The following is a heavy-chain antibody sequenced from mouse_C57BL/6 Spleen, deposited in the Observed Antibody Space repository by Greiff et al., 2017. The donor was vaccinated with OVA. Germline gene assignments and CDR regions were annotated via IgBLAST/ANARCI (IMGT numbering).Heavy chain of an antibody. CDR3: ARRDGYASFAY. J-gene: IGHJ3*01. Sequence: QVQLQQSGAELARPGASVKLSCKASGYTFTSYGISWVKQRTGQGLEWIGEIYPRSGNTYYNEKFKGKATLTADKSSSTAYMERRSLTSEDSAVYFCARRDGYASFAYWGQGTLVTVAA. D-gene: IGHD2-2*01. CDR2: IYPRSGNT. V-gene: IGHV1-81*01. CDR1: GYTFTSYG.